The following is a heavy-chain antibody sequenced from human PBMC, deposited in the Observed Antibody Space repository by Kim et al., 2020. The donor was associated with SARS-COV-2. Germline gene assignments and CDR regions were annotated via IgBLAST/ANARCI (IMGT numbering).Heavy chain of an antibody. J-gene: IGHJ6*02. V-gene: IGHV3-33*01. CDR3: ARDSLEVPGIAAVGGMDV. D-gene: IGHD6-13*01. CDR1: GFTFSSYG. Sequence: GGSLRLSCAASGFTFSSYGMHWVRQAPGKGLEWVAVIWYDGSNKYYADSVKGRFTISRDNSKNTLYLQMNSLRAEDTAVYYCARDSLEVPGIAAVGGMDVWGQGTTVTVSS. CDR2: IWYDGSNK.